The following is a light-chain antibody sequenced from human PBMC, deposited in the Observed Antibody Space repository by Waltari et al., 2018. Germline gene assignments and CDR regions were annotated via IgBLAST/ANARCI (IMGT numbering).Light chain of an antibody. V-gene: IGKV1-5*03. CDR1: QSITNW. Sequence: DIQMTQSPSTLSASVGDRVTITCRASQSITNWLAWYQQKPGKAPKLLIYKASNLESGVPSRFSGSGSGTEFTLTIGSLQPDDFVTYYCQQYDNYWTFGQGTKVEIK. CDR3: QQYDNYWT. J-gene: IGKJ1*01. CDR2: KAS.